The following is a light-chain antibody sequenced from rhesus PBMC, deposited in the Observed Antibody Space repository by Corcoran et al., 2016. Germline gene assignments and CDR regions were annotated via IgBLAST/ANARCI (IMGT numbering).Light chain of an antibody. CDR2: KAS. J-gene: IGKJ1*01. CDR3: LQCTRSPWT. CDR1: QGISSW. V-gene: IGKV1-22*01. Sequence: DIQMTQSPSSLSASVGDKVTITCRASQGISSWLAWYQQKPGEAPKLLIYKASSLQSGVPSRFSGSGSGTDVNLTISSLQPEDFATYYCLQCTRSPWTFGQGTKVEIK.